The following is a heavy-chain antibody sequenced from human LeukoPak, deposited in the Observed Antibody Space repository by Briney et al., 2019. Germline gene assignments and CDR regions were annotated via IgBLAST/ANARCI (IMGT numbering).Heavy chain of an antibody. J-gene: IGHJ3*01. CDR2: IKQDGSEK. CDR1: GFTFSSYW. Sequence: PGGSLRLSCAASGFTFSSYWMSWVRQAPGKGLEWVANIKQDGSEKYYVDSVKGRFTISRDNAKNSLFLQMSSLRVEDTAIYYCAKLGSPLVWGQGTMVTVSS. CDR3: AKLGSPLV. D-gene: IGHD1-26*01. V-gene: IGHV3-7*01.